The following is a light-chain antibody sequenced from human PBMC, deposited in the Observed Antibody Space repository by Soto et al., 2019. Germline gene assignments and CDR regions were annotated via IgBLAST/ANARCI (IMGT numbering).Light chain of an antibody. CDR2: GTS. J-gene: IGKJ3*01. CDR1: QGISSS. V-gene: IGKV1-9*01. CDR3: QQLNSHPFT. Sequence: DIQLTQSPSFLSASVGDRVTITCRASQGISSSFAWYQQKPGKAPKLLIYGTSTLQSGVPSWFSGGGSETEFTLTISSLQPEDFATYYWQQLNSHPFTFGPGTKVDIE.